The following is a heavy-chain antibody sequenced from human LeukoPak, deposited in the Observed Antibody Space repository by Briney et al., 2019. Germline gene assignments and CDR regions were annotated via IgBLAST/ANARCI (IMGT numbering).Heavy chain of an antibody. V-gene: IGHV4-31*03. J-gene: IGHJ5*02. CDR1: GGSISSSGYY. CDR3: ARDEGGNNYFDP. CDR2: IYYSGST. D-gene: IGHD1-26*01. Sequence: PSETLSLTCTVSGGSISSSGYYWSWIRQHPGKGLEWIGYIYYSGSTYYNPSLKSRLTISVDTSKNQFSLNLNSVTAADTAVYYCARDEGGNNYFDPWGQGTLVTVSS.